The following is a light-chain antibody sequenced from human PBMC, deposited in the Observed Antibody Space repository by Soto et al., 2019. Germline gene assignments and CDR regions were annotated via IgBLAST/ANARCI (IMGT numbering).Light chain of an antibody. CDR1: SSNIGNNF. J-gene: IGLJ3*02. CDR2: EDD. V-gene: IGLV1-51*02. Sequence: QSVLTQPPSVSAAPGQKGTISCSGSSSNIGNNFVSWYQHLPGTAPKLLIYEDDKRPSGIPDRFSGSKSGTSSTLGITGLQTGDEAVYYCGAWDTSLSSGVFGGGTKLTVL. CDR3: GAWDTSLSSGV.